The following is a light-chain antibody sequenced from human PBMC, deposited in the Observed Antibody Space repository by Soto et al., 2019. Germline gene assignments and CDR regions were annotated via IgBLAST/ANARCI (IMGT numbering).Light chain of an antibody. CDR3: QQYHRYSWT. CDR1: QGISRW. J-gene: IGKJ1*01. V-gene: IGKV1-5*03. CDR2: KAS. Sequence: IQMTQSPSSVSASVGDRVTITCRASQGISRWLAWYQQKPGKAPKLLIYKASTLKSGVPSRFSGSGSGTEFTLTISSLQPDDFATYYCQQYHRYSWTFGQGTKVDIK.